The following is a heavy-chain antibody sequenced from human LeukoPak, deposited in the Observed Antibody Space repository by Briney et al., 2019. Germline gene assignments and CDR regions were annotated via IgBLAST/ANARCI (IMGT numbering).Heavy chain of an antibody. CDR1: GFTFSSYW. J-gene: IGHJ4*02. CDR3: AKDLRGYSGYDSTFDY. D-gene: IGHD5-12*01. V-gene: IGHV3-30*02. CDR2: IRYDGSNK. Sequence: GGSLRLSCAASGFTFSSYWMSWVRQAPGKGLEWVAFIRYDGSNKYYADSVKGRFTISRDNSKNTLYLQMNSLRAEDTAVYYCAKDLRGYSGYDSTFDYWGQGTLVTVSS.